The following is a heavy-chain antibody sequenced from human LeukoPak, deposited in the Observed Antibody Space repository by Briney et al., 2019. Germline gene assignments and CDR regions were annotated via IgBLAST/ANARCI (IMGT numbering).Heavy chain of an antibody. CDR2: TYSDGRT. CDR1: GFTVSSNY. CDR3: ARVHYDILTGYSYFDY. J-gene: IGHJ4*02. V-gene: IGHV3-53*01. Sequence: GGSLRLSCAASGFTVSSNYMSWVRQAPGKGLEWVSLTYSDGRTHYADSVKGRFTISRDNSENSLYLQMKTLRAEDTAVYYCARVHYDILTGYSYFDYWGQGTLVTVSS. D-gene: IGHD3-9*01.